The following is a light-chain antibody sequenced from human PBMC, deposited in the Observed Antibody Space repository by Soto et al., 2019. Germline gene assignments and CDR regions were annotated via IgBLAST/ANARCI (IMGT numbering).Light chain of an antibody. Sequence: ETVLTQSTATLSLSPEERATLSTRASRSSSTYLAWYQQKPGQAPRLLIYEALNRATGIPDRFSGSGSGTDFTLTISRLEPEDFAVYYCQQYGTSPFTFGPGTKVD. CDR2: EAL. CDR3: QQYGTSPFT. CDR1: RSSSTY. V-gene: IGKV3-20*01. J-gene: IGKJ3*01.